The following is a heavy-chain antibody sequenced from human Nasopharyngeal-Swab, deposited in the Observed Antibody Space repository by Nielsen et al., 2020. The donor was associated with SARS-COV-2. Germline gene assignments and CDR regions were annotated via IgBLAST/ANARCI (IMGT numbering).Heavy chain of an antibody. CDR3: ARDWGD. D-gene: IGHD3-16*01. CDR1: GFVVSSSF. Sequence: GGSLRLSCAGPGFVVSSSFMSWVRQAPGKGLEWVSVTYSGGSTYYADSVSGRFTISRDDSKNTLDLQMDSLGAEDTAVYYCARDWGDWGQGTLVTVSS. J-gene: IGHJ4*02. V-gene: IGHV3-53*01. CDR2: TYSGGST.